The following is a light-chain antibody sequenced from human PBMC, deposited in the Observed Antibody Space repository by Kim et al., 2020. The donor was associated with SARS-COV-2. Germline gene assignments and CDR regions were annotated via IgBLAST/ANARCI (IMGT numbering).Light chain of an antibody. J-gene: IGKJ1*01. CDR2: AAS. CDR3: QQYYRYPLT. V-gene: IGKV1-8*01. Sequence: ILMTQSPSSLSASTGDRVTITCRASQDVSGYLAWHQQKPGKAPKLLIYAASTLQSGVPSRFSGSGSGTDFTLTISCLQSEDFAIYYCQQYYRYPLTFGHGTKVDIK. CDR1: QDVSGY.